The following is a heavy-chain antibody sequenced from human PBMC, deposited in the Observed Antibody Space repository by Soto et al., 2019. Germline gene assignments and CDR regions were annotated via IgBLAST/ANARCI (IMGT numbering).Heavy chain of an antibody. D-gene: IGHD1-1*01. J-gene: IGHJ6*02. Sequence: SGGGVVQPGRSLRLSCAASGFTFSNNAMDWVRQAPGKGLEWVAVISYDGSNKYIAESVKGRFTISRDNSKNTLFLQMNSLRAEDTAVYYCARGTTTSAFSAMDVWGQGTTVTVSS. CDR3: ARGTTTSAFSAMDV. V-gene: IGHV3-30-3*01. CDR2: ISYDGSNK. CDR1: GFTFSNNA.